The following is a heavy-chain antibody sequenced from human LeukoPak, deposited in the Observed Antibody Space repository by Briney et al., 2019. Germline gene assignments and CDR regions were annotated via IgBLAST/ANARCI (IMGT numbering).Heavy chain of an antibody. D-gene: IGHD5-24*01. CDR2: ISISGSYI. CDR3: ARCGTPNNYHYYGLDI. Sequence: PGGSLRLSCAASGFTFSSYSMNWVRQAPGKGLEWISYISISGSYINHTDSVKGRFTISRDNVKNSLYLHMTSLRAEDTAVYYCARCGTPNNYHYYGLDIWGQGTTVTVSS. CDR1: GFTFSSYS. J-gene: IGHJ6*02. V-gene: IGHV3-21*05.